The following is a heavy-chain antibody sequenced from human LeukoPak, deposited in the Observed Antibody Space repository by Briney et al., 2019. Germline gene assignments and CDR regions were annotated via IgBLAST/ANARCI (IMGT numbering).Heavy chain of an antibody. D-gene: IGHD3-3*01. CDR2: IIPIFGTT. V-gene: IGHV1-69*06. CDR1: GGTFSNFA. CDR3: ARSLFRFLEWSYRSYYYYYMDV. Sequence: ASVKVSCKASGGTFSNFAISWVRQAPGQGLEWMGGIIPIFGTTNYAQNFQGRVTITADKSTSTAYMELSSLRSEDTAVYYCARSLFRFLEWSYRSYYYYYMDVWGKGTTVTVSS. J-gene: IGHJ6*03.